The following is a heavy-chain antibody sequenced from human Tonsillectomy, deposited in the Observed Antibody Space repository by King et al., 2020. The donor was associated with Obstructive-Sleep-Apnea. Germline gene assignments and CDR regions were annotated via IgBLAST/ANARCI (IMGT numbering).Heavy chain of an antibody. V-gene: IGHV4-38-2*02. Sequence: VQLRESGPGLVKPSETLSLTCTVSGYSISSGYYWGWIRQPPGKGLEWIGSIYHSGSTYSNPSLKSRVTISVDTSKNQLSLKLSSVTAADTAVYYCARVGSGSYDWFDPWGQGTLVTVSS. D-gene: IGHD3-10*01. CDR2: IYHSGST. CDR3: ARVGSGSYDWFDP. J-gene: IGHJ5*02. CDR1: GYSISSGYY.